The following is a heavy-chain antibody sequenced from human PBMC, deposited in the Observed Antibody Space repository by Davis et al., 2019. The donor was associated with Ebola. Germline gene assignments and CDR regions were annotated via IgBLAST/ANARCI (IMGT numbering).Heavy chain of an antibody. CDR3: AEDGGKVAFDI. Sequence: PGGPLRPPCPAPGFTFPTYAISRSSQPHGKGLEWVSASRRSGGSTYYADPVNGRFTISRGSSKNTLYLQMNSLRAEDTAVYYCAEDGGKVAFDIWGQGTMVTVSS. CDR2: SRRSGGST. D-gene: IGHD3-16*01. J-gene: IGHJ3*02. CDR1: GFTFPTYA. V-gene: IGHV3-23*01.